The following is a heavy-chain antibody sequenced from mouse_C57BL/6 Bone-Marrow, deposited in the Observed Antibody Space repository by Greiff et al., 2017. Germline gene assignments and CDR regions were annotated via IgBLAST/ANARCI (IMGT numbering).Heavy chain of an antibody. V-gene: IGHV1-4*01. D-gene: IGHD1-1*01. CDR2: INPRSGYT. CDR3: ARHYGSSDWYFDV. CDR1: GYTFTSYT. Sequence: QVQLQQSGAELARPGASVKMSCKASGYTFTSYTMNWVKQRPGQGLEWIGYINPRSGYTKYNQKFKDKATLTADKSSSTAYMQLSSLTSEDSAVDYWARHYGSSDWYFDVWGTGTTVTVSS. J-gene: IGHJ1*03.